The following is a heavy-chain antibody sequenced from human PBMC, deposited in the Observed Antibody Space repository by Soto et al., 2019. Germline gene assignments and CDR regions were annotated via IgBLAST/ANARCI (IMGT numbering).Heavy chain of an antibody. Sequence: ASVKVSCKASGYSFTSYGISWVRQAPGQGLEWMGWISAYNGNTNYAQKLQGRVTMTTDTSTSTAYMELRSLRSDDTAVYYRARDGDSTTIAATGTGFDYWGQGTLVTVSS. V-gene: IGHV1-18*01. J-gene: IGHJ4*02. D-gene: IGHD6-13*01. CDR1: GYSFTSYG. CDR2: ISAYNGNT. CDR3: ARDGDSTTIAATGTGFDY.